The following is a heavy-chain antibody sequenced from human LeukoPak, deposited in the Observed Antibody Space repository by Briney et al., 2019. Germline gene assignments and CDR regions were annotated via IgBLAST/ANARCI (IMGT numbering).Heavy chain of an antibody. V-gene: IGHV3-73*01. D-gene: IGHD3-16*01. Sequence: GGSLRLSCAASGFTFSDSAVHWARQASGKGLEWVGRIRSKANSYATAYAASVKGRFTISRDDSKNTLYLQMNSLRAEDTAVYYCAKVWQNGDYWGQGTLVTVSS. CDR3: AKVWQNGDY. CDR1: GFTFSDSA. CDR2: IRSKANSYAT. J-gene: IGHJ4*02.